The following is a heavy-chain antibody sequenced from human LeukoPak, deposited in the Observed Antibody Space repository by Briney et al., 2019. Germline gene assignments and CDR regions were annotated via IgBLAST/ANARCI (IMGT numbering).Heavy chain of an antibody. CDR2: ISSSSSTI. V-gene: IGHV3-48*01. Sequence: GGSLRLSCAASGFTFSSYSMNWVRQAPGKGLEWVSYISSSSSTIYYADSVKGRFTISRDNSKNSLYLQMNSLRAEDTAVYYCARARRQWLVAYWYFDLWGRGTLVTVSS. D-gene: IGHD6-19*01. CDR3: ARARRQWLVAYWYFDL. CDR1: GFTFSSYS. J-gene: IGHJ2*01.